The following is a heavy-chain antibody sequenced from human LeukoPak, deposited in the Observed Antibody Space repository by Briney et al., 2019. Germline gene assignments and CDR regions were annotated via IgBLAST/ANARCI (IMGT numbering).Heavy chain of an antibody. J-gene: IGHJ1*01. Sequence: ASVKVSCKASGYTFTSYAMNWVRQAPGQGLEWMGWINTNTGNPTYAQGFTGRFVFSLDTSVSTAYLQISSLKAEDTAVYYCASKYSSSWELDFQHWGQGTLVTVSS. CDR3: ASKYSSSWELDFQH. CDR1: GYTFTSYA. V-gene: IGHV7-4-1*02. D-gene: IGHD6-13*01. CDR2: INTNTGNP.